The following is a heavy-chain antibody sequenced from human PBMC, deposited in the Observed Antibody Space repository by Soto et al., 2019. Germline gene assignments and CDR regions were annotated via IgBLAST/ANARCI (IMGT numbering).Heavy chain of an antibody. CDR2: IIPIFGTA. D-gene: IGHD2-2*01. CDR1: GGTFSSYA. Sequence: SVKVSCKASGGTFSSYAISWVRQAPGQGLEWMGGIIPIFGTANYAQKFQGRVTITADESTSTAYMELSSLRSEDTAVYYCARFPYCSSTSCYHDGMDVWGQGTTVTVS. J-gene: IGHJ6*02. CDR3: ARFPYCSSTSCYHDGMDV. V-gene: IGHV1-69*13.